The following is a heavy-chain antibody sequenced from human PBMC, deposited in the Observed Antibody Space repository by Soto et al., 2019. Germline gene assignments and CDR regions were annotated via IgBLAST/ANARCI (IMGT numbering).Heavy chain of an antibody. CDR3: AKSHGDYGAFDY. CDR1: GFTFSSYG. Sequence: QVQLVESGGGVVQPGRSLRLSCAASGFTFSSYGIHWVRQAPGKGLEWVAVISYDGSNKYYADSVKGRFTISRDNSKNTLYLQMNSLRAEDTAVYYCAKSHGDYGAFDYWGQGTLVTVSS. D-gene: IGHD4-17*01. J-gene: IGHJ4*02. CDR2: ISYDGSNK. V-gene: IGHV3-30*18.